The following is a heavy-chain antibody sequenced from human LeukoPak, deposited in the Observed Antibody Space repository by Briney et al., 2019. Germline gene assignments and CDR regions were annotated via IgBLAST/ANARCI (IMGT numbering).Heavy chain of an antibody. CDR1: GYSFTSYW. CDR2: IYPGDSDT. D-gene: IGHD6-6*01. V-gene: IGHV5-51*01. J-gene: IGHJ4*02. CDR3: ARHPAYSSSSLGFDY. Sequence: GASLQISCKGSGYSFTSYWIGWVRQLPGKGLEWMGIIYPGDSDTRYSPSFQGQVTISADKSISTAYLQWSSLKASDTAMYYCARHPAYSSSSLGFDYWGQGTLVTVSS.